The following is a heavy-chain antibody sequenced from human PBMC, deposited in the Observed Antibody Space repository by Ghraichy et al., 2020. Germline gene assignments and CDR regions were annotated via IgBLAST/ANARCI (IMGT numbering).Heavy chain of an antibody. J-gene: IGHJ5*02. CDR2: IFSSGGST. Sequence: ASVKVSCKGSGYTFTSYHVHWVRQAPGQGLEWMGIIFSSGGSTTYAQKFQGRVTMTRDTSKSTVYMELSSLISDDTAVYYCTREFPSTGWFDPWGQGTLVTVSS. D-gene: IGHD1-14*01. V-gene: IGHV1-46*03. CDR1: GYTFTSYH. CDR3: TREFPSTGWFDP.